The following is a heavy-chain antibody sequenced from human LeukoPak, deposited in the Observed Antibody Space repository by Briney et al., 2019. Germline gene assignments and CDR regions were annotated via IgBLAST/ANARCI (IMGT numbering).Heavy chain of an antibody. CDR1: GYPFTGNY. D-gene: IGHD6-19*01. CDR2: IDPDRRTT. CDR3: ARDHGGIAVAGNLYYYYYYGMDV. J-gene: IGHJ6*02. Sequence: GASVTVSCKTSGYPFTGNYINWLRQAPGQGLEWLGLIDPDRRTTVYAQKFQGRVTITRDTSASTAYMELSSLRSEDTAVYYCARDHGGIAVAGNLYYYYYYGMDVWGQGTTVTVSS. V-gene: IGHV1-46*01.